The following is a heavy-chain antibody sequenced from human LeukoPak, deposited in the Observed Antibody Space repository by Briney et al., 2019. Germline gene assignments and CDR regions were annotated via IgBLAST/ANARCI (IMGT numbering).Heavy chain of an antibody. CDR2: ISSSSSYI. Sequence: PGRSLRLSCAASGFTFSSYSMNWVRQAPGRGLEWVSSISSSSSYIYYADSVKGRFTISRDNAKNSLYLQMNSLRAEDTAVYYCARDPPVATIREYYFDYWGQGTLVTVSS. CDR3: ARDPPVATIREYYFDY. J-gene: IGHJ4*02. D-gene: IGHD5-12*01. CDR1: GFTFSSYS. V-gene: IGHV3-21*01.